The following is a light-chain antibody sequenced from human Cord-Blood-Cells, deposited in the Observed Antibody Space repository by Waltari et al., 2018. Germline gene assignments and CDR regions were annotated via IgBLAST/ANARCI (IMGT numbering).Light chain of an antibody. J-gene: IGKJ1*01. CDR1: QSLLHSNGYNY. V-gene: IGKV2-28*01. Sequence: DIVMTQSPLSLPVTPGEPASIYCRSSQSLLHSNGYNYLDWYLQKPGQSPQLLIYLGSNRASGVPDRFSGSGSGTDFTLKISRVEAEEVGVYYCMQALQTPWTFGQGTKVEIK. CDR3: MQALQTPWT. CDR2: LGS.